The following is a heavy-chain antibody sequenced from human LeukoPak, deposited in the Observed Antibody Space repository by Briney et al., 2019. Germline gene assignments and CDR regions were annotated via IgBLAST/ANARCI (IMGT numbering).Heavy chain of an antibody. CDR2: ISGSGGST. Sequence: GGSLRLSCAASGFTFSSYAMSWVRQAPGKGLEWVSAISGSGGSTYYADSVKGRFTIARDNSKNTLYLRMNSLTVEDTGVYYCAKGGRYYDILTGYDPLYYFDYWGQGALVTVSS. J-gene: IGHJ4*02. CDR1: GFTFSSYA. V-gene: IGHV3-23*01. D-gene: IGHD3-9*01. CDR3: AKGGRYYDILTGYDPLYYFDY.